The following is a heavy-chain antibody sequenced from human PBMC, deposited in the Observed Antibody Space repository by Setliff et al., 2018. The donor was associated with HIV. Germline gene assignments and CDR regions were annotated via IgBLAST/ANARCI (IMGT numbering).Heavy chain of an antibody. CDR3: ARSPGVDTNMAFDY. Sequence: SETLSLTCTVSGGSISSGSYYWSWIRQPAGKGLEWIGLIYTSGRTNYNPSLKSRVKISVDTSKNQFSLDLSSVTAADTAVYYCARSPGVDTNMAFDYWGQGMLVTVSS. J-gene: IGHJ4*02. D-gene: IGHD5-18*01. CDR1: GGSISSGSYY. V-gene: IGHV4-61*02. CDR2: IYTSGRT.